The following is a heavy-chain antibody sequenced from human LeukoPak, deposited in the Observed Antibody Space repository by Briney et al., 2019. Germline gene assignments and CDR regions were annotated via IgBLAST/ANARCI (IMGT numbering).Heavy chain of an antibody. Sequence: PGGSLRLSCAASGFTFSSYWMSWVRQAPGRGLEWVANIKQDGSEKYYVDSVKGRFTISRDNAKNSLYLQMNSLRAEDTAVYYXXXXXXXLRGLYYYYYYMDVWGKGTTVTISS. CDR3: XXXXXXLRGLYYYYYYMDV. V-gene: IGHV3-7*01. J-gene: IGHJ6*03. D-gene: IGHD3-10*01. CDR2: IKQDGSEK. CDR1: GFTFSSYW.